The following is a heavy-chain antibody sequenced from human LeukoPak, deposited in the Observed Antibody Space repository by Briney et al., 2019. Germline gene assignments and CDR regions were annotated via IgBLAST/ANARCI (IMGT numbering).Heavy chain of an antibody. V-gene: IGHV4-39*01. CDR1: GGSISSSSYY. Sequence: KTSETLSLTCTVSGGSISSSSYYWGWIRQPPGKGLEWIGSIYYSGSTYYNPSLKSRVTISVDTSKNQFSLKLSSVTAADTAVYYCARGRGASDYWGQGALVTVSS. CDR2: IYYSGST. D-gene: IGHD1-26*01. CDR3: ARGRGASDY. J-gene: IGHJ4*02.